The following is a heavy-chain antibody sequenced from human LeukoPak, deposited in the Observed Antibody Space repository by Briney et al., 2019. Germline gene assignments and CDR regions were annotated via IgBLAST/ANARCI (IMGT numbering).Heavy chain of an antibody. Sequence: PSETLSLTCTVSGGSISRGDHYWSWIRQTPGKGLEWIGYIYYSGTTHYTPSLRGRLIMSVDTSKNQFSLKLTSLTAADTAVYYCAREMAAGSTGFDYWGQGTLVTVSS. V-gene: IGHV4-30-4*01. CDR1: GGSISRGDHY. J-gene: IGHJ4*02. CDR2: IYYSGTT. CDR3: AREMAAGSTGFDY. D-gene: IGHD6-13*01.